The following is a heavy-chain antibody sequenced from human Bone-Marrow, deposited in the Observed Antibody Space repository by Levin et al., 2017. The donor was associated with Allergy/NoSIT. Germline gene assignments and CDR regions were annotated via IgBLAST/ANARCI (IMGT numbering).Heavy chain of an antibody. CDR1: GFTFSSYA. V-gene: IGHV3-23*01. CDR3: AKGGYCSSTSCHSPDYYYYGMDV. Sequence: GGSLRLSCAASGFTFSSYAMSWVRQAPGKGLEWVSAISGSGGSTYYADSVKGRFTISRDNSKNTLYLQMNSLRAEDTAVYYCAKGGYCSSTSCHSPDYYYYGMDVWGQGTTVTVSS. D-gene: IGHD2-2*01. J-gene: IGHJ6*02. CDR2: ISGSGGST.